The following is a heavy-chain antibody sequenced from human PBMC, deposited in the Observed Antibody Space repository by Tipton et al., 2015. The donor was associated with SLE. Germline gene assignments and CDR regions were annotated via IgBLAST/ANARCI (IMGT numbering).Heavy chain of an antibody. J-gene: IGHJ6*02. V-gene: IGHV3-48*03. Sequence: GSLRLSCATSGFIFSSYEMNWVRQAPGKGLEWVCYISSSGTTIYYADSVKGRFTVSRDNAKNSLYLQMDSLRAEDTARYFCARSRTSRYYYGMDVWGQGTTVTVSS. CDR2: ISSSGTTI. CDR3: ARSRTSRYYYGMDV. D-gene: IGHD1-1*01. CDR1: GFIFSSYE.